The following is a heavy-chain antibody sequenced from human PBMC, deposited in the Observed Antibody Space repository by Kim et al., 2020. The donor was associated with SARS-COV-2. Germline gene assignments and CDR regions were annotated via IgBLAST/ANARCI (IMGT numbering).Heavy chain of an antibody. Sequence: LSLTCAASGFTFSSYGMHWVRQAPGKGLEWVAVIWYDGSNKYYADSVKGRFTISRDNSKNTLYLQMNSLRAEDTAVYYCAGEPYYYDSSGYYPWYYY. CDR3: AGEPYYYDSSGYYPWYYY. CDR2: IWYDGSNK. V-gene: IGHV3-33*01. CDR1: GFTFSSYG. J-gene: IGHJ6*01. D-gene: IGHD3-22*01.